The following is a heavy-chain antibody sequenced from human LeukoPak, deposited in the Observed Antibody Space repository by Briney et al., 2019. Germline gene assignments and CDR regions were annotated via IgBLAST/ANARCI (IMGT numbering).Heavy chain of an antibody. CDR2: ISYDGSNK. D-gene: IGHD2-21*01. CDR1: GFTFSSYG. CDR3: ARDPWAYCGGDCYEGAFDI. J-gene: IGHJ3*02. V-gene: IGHV3-30*19. Sequence: GGSLRLSCAASGFTFSSYGMHWVRQAPGKGLEWVAVISYDGSNKYYADSVKGRFTISRDNSKNTLYLQMNSLRAEDTAVYYCARDPWAYCGGDCYEGAFDIWGQGTMVTVSS.